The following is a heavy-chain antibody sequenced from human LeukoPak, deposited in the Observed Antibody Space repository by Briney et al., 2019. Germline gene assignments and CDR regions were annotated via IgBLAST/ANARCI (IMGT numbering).Heavy chain of an antibody. J-gene: IGHJ5*02. CDR3: AKDPRIAVAGLDINWFDP. D-gene: IGHD6-19*01. V-gene: IGHV3-21*01. CDR1: GFTFSSYS. Sequence: PGGSLRLSCAASGFTFSSYSMNWVRQAPGKGLEWVSSISSSSSYIYYADSVEGRFTISRDNSKNTLYLQMNSLRAEDTAVYYCAKDPRIAVAGLDINWFDPWGQGTLVTVSS. CDR2: ISSSSSYI.